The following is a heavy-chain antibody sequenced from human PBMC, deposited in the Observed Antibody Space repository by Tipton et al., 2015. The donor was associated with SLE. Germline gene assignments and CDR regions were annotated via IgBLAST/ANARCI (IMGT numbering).Heavy chain of an antibody. CDR1: GFTFSNYD. V-gene: IGHV3-13*01. CDR3: ARVKGGMDV. CDR2: IGTAGDT. Sequence: SLRLSCAASGFTFSNYDMHWVREGTGKGLEWVSAIGTAGDTYYPGSVKGRFTISRENAKNSLYLQMNSLRAGDTAVYYCARVKGGMDVWGQGTTVTVSS. J-gene: IGHJ6*02.